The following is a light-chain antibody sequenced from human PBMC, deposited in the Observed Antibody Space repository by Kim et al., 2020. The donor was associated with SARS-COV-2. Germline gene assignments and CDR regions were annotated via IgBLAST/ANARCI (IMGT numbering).Light chain of an antibody. CDR3: QQYRNWPRT. CDR2: GAS. Sequence: VAPGEGATLSCRASQDIATDLAWYQQKPGQAPKVLIYGASSRATGIPARFSGTGSGSDFSLTISSLQSEDFAVYYCQQYRNWPRTFGQGTKVDIK. J-gene: IGKJ1*01. V-gene: IGKV3-15*01. CDR1: QDIATD.